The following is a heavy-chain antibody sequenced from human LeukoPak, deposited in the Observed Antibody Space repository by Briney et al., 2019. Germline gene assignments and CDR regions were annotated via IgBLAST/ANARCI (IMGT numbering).Heavy chain of an antibody. CDR3: AKDAKSSGWGGTDDY. Sequence: GGSLRLSCAASGFTFSSYGTHWVRQAPGKGLEWVAVISYDGSNKYYADSVKGRFTISRDNSKNTLYLQMNSLRAEDTAVYYCAKDAKSSGWGGTDDYWGQGTLVTVSS. D-gene: IGHD6-19*01. J-gene: IGHJ4*02. V-gene: IGHV3-30*18. CDR1: GFTFSSYG. CDR2: ISYDGSNK.